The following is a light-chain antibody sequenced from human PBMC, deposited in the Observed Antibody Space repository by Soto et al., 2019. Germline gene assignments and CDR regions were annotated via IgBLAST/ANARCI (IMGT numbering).Light chain of an antibody. Sequence: DIQITQSPSSLSASVGDRVTITCRASQNIRSYLNWYQQKPGEAPKVLIYAASSLKSGVPSRFSGSGSGTDVTLTISSLQPEDFATYYCQQSYSSSITFGQGTRLEIK. CDR1: QNIRSY. V-gene: IGKV1-39*01. CDR3: QQSYSSSIT. CDR2: AAS. J-gene: IGKJ5*01.